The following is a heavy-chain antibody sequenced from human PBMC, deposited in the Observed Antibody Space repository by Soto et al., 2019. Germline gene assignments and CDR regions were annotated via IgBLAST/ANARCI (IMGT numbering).Heavy chain of an antibody. CDR1: GFTFSSYS. V-gene: IGHV3-21*01. CDR3: TSEEIAAALDF. CDR2: ISSSSSYI. Sequence: EVQLVESGGGLVKPGGSLRLSCAASGFTFSSYSMNWVRQAPGKGLEWVSSISSSSSYIYYADSVKGRFTISRDNAKTSLYLQVNMLRAEDTVVYYGTSEEIAAALDFWGQGTLVTVSS. J-gene: IGHJ4*02. D-gene: IGHD6-13*01.